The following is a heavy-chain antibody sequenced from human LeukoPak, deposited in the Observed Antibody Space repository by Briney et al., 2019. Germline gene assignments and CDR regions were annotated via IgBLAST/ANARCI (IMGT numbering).Heavy chain of an antibody. D-gene: IGHD1-26*01. CDR1: GMTFRNYG. J-gene: IGHJ6*03. Sequence: PGRSLRLSCAASGMTFRNYGFHWVRQAPGKGLEWVTIIWYDGSNEYYADSEKGRFAFSRDNSKNTLYLQMNNLRVEDTAVYYCATSRGSYYMDVWGKGTTVTVSS. V-gene: IGHV3-33*01. CDR3: ATSRGSYYMDV. CDR2: IWYDGSNE.